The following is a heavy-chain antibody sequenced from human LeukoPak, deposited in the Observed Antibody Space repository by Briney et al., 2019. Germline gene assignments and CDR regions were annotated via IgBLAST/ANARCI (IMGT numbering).Heavy chain of an antibody. D-gene: IGHD5-18*01. CDR1: GGSISSSSYY. J-gene: IGHJ6*03. CDR3: ARVGVQLWLYYYYYMDV. CDR2: IYYSGST. Sequence: SETLSLTCTVSGGSISSSSYYWGWIRQPPGKGLEWIGSIYYSGSTYYNPSLKSRVTISVDTSKNQFSLKLSSVTAADTAVYYCARVGVQLWLYYYYYMDVWGKGTTVTVSS. V-gene: IGHV4-39*07.